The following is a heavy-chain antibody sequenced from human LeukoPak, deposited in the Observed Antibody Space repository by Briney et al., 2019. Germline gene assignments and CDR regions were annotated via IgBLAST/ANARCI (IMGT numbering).Heavy chain of an antibody. Sequence: GGSLRLSCAASGSTFSSYAMSWVRQAPGKGLEWVSAISGSGGSTYYADSVKGRFTISRDNSKNTLYLQMNSLRAEDTAVYYCAKVAGYYDSSGYNQHWGQGTLVTVSS. CDR3: AKVAGYYDSSGYNQH. CDR1: GSTFSSYA. CDR2: ISGSGGST. J-gene: IGHJ4*02. V-gene: IGHV3-23*01. D-gene: IGHD3-22*01.